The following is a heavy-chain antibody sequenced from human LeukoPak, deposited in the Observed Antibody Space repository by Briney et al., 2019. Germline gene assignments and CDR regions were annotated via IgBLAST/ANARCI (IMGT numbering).Heavy chain of an antibody. CDR1: GYTFTSNA. CDR3: ARDATMVRGVMYNWFDP. V-gene: IGHV1-18*01. J-gene: IGHJ5*02. CDR2: ISCNNGDT. D-gene: IGHD3-10*01. Sequence: VASVTVSCKASGYTFTSNAITWVRQAPGQGLEWVGWISCNNGDTRYAQKFQGRVTVTTDTSTSTAYMELRSLRSDDTAVYYCARDATMVRGVMYNWFDPWGQGTLVTVSS.